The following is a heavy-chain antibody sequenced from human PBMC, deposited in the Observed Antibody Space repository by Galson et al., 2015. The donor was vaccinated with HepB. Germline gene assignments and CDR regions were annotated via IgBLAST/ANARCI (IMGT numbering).Heavy chain of an antibody. CDR2: VSGSTIYT. J-gene: IGHJ4*02. D-gene: IGHD4-17*01. CDR1: GFIFSDYY. Sequence: SLRLSCAASGFIFSDYYMSWIRQAPGKGLEWISYVSGSTIYTNYAGSVEGRFTISRDNAKNSLYPHLNSVTAEDTAVYYCARVADADYGDHTHFDYWGQGTLVTVSS. V-gene: IGHV3-11*06. CDR3: ARVADADYGDHTHFDY.